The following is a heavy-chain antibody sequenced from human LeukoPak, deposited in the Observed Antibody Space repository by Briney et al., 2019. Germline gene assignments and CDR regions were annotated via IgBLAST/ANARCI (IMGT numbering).Heavy chain of an antibody. V-gene: IGHV4-59*01. D-gene: IGHD3-3*01. J-gene: IGHJ4*02. Sequence: SETLSLTCTVSGGSISKFYWSWIRQPPGKGLEWIGYIYYSGSTNYNPSLKSRVTISVDTSKNQFSLKLSSVTAADTAVYYCARTYYDFWSGYYTPYYFDYWGQGTLVTVSS. CDR1: GGSISKFY. CDR3: ARTYYDFWSGYYTPYYFDY. CDR2: IYYSGST.